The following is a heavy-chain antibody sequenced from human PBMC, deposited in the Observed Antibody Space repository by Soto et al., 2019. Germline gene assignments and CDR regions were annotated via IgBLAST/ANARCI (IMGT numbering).Heavy chain of an antibody. J-gene: IGHJ5*02. CDR2: IYWDDDK. CDR1: GFSLTTSGVG. D-gene: IGHD1-20*01. V-gene: IGHV2-5*02. Sequence: QITLKESGPTLLSPTQTLTLTCTFSGFSLTTSGVGVGWIRQPPGKALEWLAFIYWDDDKRYSPSLKTRLTITNDTSKNEVVFTMTNMDPVDTATYFCAHRRPWSSNWNSGWFDPWGQGPLVTVSS. CDR3: AHRRPWSSNWNSGWFDP.